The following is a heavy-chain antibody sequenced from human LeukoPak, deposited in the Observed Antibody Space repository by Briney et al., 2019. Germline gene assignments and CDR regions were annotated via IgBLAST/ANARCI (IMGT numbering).Heavy chain of an antibody. D-gene: IGHD6-13*01. Sequence: SETLSLTCAASGGSFSGYYWSWIRQPPGKGLEWIGEINHSGSTNYNPSLKSRVTISVDTSKNQFSLKLSSVTAADTAVYYCASSIAAAVRAFDIWGQGTMVTVSS. J-gene: IGHJ3*02. V-gene: IGHV4-34*01. CDR1: GGSFSGYY. CDR3: ASSIAAAVRAFDI. CDR2: INHSGST.